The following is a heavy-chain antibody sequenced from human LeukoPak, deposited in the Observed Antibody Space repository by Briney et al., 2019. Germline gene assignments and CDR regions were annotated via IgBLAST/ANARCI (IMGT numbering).Heavy chain of an antibody. Sequence: SETLSLTCTVSGGSISSYYWSWIRQPPGKGLEWIGYIYYSGSTNYNPSLKSRVTISVDTSKNQFSLKLSSVTAADTAVYYRARGKITMVRGVRGYNWFDPWGQGTLVTVSS. D-gene: IGHD3-10*01. V-gene: IGHV4-59*01. CDR1: GGSISSYY. CDR3: ARGKITMVRGVRGYNWFDP. CDR2: IYYSGST. J-gene: IGHJ5*02.